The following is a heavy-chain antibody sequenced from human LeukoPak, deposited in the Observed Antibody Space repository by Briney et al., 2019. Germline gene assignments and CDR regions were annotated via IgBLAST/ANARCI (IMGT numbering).Heavy chain of an antibody. D-gene: IGHD3-22*01. CDR1: GRTFSSYA. V-gene: IGHV1-69*13. J-gene: IGHJ4*02. CDR2: IIPIFGTA. Sequence: SVKVSCKASGRTFSSYAISWVRQAPGQGLEWMGGIIPIFGTANYAQKFQGRLTITADESTSTAYMELSSLRSEDTAVYYCARTYYYDSSGYYFDYWGQGTLVTVSS. CDR3: ARTYYYDSSGYYFDY.